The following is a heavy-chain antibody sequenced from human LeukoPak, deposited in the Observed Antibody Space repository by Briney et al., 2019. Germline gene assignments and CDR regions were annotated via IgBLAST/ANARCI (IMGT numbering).Heavy chain of an antibody. CDR2: ISSSGSTI. J-gene: IGHJ4*02. CDR1: GFTFSSYS. CDR3: ARDAEQLVDY. V-gene: IGHV3-48*04. Sequence: GGSLRLSCAASGFTFSSYSMNWVRQAPGKGLEWVSYISSSGSTIYYADSVKGRFTISRDNAKNSLYLQMNSLRAEDTAVYYCARDAEQLVDYWGQGTLVTVSS. D-gene: IGHD6-13*01.